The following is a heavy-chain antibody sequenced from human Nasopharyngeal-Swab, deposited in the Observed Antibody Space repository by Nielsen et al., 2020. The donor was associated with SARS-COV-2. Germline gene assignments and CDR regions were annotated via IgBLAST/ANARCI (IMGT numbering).Heavy chain of an antibody. CDR1: GFTFSSYW. V-gene: IGHV3-7*03. CDR2: IKQDGSDK. Sequence: GESLKISCAASGFTFSSYWMSWVRQAPGKGLEWVANIKQDGSDKYYVDSVKGRFTISRDNAKNSLYLQMNSLRAEDTAVYYCAKDGRYYASGSHPFDYWGQGTLVTVSS. D-gene: IGHD3-10*01. CDR3: AKDGRYYASGSHPFDY. J-gene: IGHJ4*02.